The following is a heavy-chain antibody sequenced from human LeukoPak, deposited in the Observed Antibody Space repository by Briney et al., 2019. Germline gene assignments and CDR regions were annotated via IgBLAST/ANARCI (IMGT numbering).Heavy chain of an antibody. D-gene: IGHD6-13*01. J-gene: IGHJ4*02. Sequence: SETLSLTCTVSGGSISSSSYYWGWIRQPPGKGLEWIGSIYYSGSTFYNTSLKSRVTISVDTSMNQFSLKLSSVTAADTAVYYCAREVGQLALFDYWGQGTLVTVSS. CDR3: AREVGQLALFDY. CDR1: GGSISSSSYY. V-gene: IGHV4-39*02. CDR2: IYYSGST.